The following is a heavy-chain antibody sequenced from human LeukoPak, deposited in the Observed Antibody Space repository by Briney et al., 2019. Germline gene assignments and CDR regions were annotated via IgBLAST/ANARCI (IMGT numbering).Heavy chain of an antibody. CDR3: ARESYSSSWYGYYYYYMDV. V-gene: IGHV3-21*01. D-gene: IGHD6-13*01. Sequence: GGSLRLSCAASGFTFSSFTMNWVRQAPGKGLEWVSSISSSSSYIYYADSVKGRFTISRHNAKNSLYLQMNSLRAEDTALYYCARESYSSSWYGYYYYYMDVWGQGTLVTVSS. CDR1: GFTFSSFT. J-gene: IGHJ6*03. CDR2: ISSSSSYI.